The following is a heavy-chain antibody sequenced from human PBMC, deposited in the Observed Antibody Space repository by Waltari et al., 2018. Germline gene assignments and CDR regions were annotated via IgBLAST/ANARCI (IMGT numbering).Heavy chain of an antibody. D-gene: IGHD3-10*01. CDR3: ARVSMVQGNAFDI. CDR2: IYYSWST. CDR1: GVSISSSSNY. Sequence: QLQLQESGPGLVKPSETLSLTCTFSGVSISSSSNYWGWIRQPPGKGLEWIGSIYYSWSTYYNPSLKRRVTISVDTSKNQFSLKLSSVTAADTAVDYCARVSMVQGNAFDIWGQGTMVTVSS. J-gene: IGHJ3*02. V-gene: IGHV4-39*07.